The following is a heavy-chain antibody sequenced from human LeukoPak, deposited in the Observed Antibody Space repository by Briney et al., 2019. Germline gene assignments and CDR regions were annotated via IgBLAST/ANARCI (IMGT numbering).Heavy chain of an antibody. V-gene: IGHV3-30*18. D-gene: IGHD6-13*01. J-gene: IGHJ4*02. Sequence: GGSLRLSCVASGFTFSDYGMHWVRQAPGKGLEWVAVISYHGSSIYFADSVKGRFSISRDDSKNTLYLQMNSLRAEDTAVYYCAKDARIGAGYAGLFDNWGQGTLVTVSS. CDR1: GFTFSDYG. CDR2: ISYHGSSI. CDR3: AKDARIGAGYAGLFDN.